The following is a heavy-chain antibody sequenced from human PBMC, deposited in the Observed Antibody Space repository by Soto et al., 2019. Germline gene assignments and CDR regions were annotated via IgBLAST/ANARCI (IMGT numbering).Heavy chain of an antibody. D-gene: IGHD1-26*01. CDR3: ASFAGGATFDY. V-gene: IGHV3-48*01. Sequence: EVQLVESGGGLVQPGGSLRLSCAASGFTFSSYSMNWVRQAPGKGLEWVSYISSSSSTIYYADSVKGRFTISRDNAKNSLYLQMNSLRAEDTAVYYCASFAGGATFDYWGQGTLVTVSS. J-gene: IGHJ4*02. CDR2: ISSSSSTI. CDR1: GFTFSSYS.